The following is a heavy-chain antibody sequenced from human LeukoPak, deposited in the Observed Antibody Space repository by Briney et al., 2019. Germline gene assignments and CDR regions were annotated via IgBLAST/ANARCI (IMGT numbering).Heavy chain of an antibody. CDR2: ISSSSSYI. J-gene: IGHJ5*02. CDR3: ARDRGEGFDP. D-gene: IGHD4-17*01. Sequence: GGSLRLSCAASGFTFSSYSMNWVRQAPGKWLEWVSSISSSSSYIYYADSVKGRFTISRDNAKNSLYLQMNSLRAEDTAVYYCARDRGEGFDPWGQGTLVTVSS. CDR1: GFTFSSYS. V-gene: IGHV3-21*01.